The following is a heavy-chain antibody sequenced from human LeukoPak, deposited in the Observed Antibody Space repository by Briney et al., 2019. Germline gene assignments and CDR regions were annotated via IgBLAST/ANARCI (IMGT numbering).Heavy chain of an antibody. CDR1: GCSISSYY. J-gene: IGHJ4*02. CDR3: ARHVYYDSGFDY. Sequence: PSETLSLTCTVSGCSISSYYWSWIRQPPGKGLEWIGYIYYSGSTNYNPSLKSRVTISVDTSKNQFSLKLSSVTAADTAVYYCARHVYYDSGFDYWGQGTLVTVSS. V-gene: IGHV4-59*08. CDR2: IYYSGST. D-gene: IGHD3-22*01.